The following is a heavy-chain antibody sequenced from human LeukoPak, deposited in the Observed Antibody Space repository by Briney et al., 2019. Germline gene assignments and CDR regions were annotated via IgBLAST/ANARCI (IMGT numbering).Heavy chain of an antibody. CDR1: GFMVGHKY. CDR3: ARGQTDLLRNYFDY. Sequence: GRSLRLSCAASGFMVGHKYMSWVRQAPGKGLEWLSIIYAGGNTYSADSVKGRFTISRDNSRNTVYLQMNNLRDDDTAVYYCARGQTDLLRNYFDYWGPGTPVTVSS. J-gene: IGHJ4*02. CDR2: IYAGGNT. V-gene: IGHV3-66*01.